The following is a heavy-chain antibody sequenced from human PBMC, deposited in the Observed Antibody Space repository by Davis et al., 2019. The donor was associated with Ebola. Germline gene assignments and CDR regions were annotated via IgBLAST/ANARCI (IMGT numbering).Heavy chain of an antibody. V-gene: IGHV1-2*04. J-gene: IGHJ6*02. D-gene: IGHD5-12*01. CDR2: INPNSGGT. Sequence: ASVKVSCKASGYTFTGYYMHWVRQAPGQGLEWMGWINPNSGGTNYAQKFQGWVTMTRDTSISTAYMELSRLRSDDTAVYYCARANTIVATRPNHYYYGMDVWGQGTTVTVSS. CDR1: GYTFTGYY. CDR3: ARANTIVATRPNHYYYGMDV.